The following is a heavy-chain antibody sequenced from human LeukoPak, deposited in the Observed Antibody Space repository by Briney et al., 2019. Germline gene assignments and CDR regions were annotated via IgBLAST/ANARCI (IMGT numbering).Heavy chain of an antibody. CDR2: ISAYNGNT. J-gene: IGHJ4*02. CDR3: ARGNDYYDSSGYYSIDY. V-gene: IGHV1-18*01. D-gene: IGHD3-22*01. Sequence: ASVKVSCKASGYTFTSYGISWVRQAPGQGLEWMGWISAYNGNTNYAQKLQGRVTMTTDTSTSTAYMELRSLRSDDTAVYYCARGNDYYDSSGYYSIDYWGQGTLVTVSS. CDR1: GYTFTSYG.